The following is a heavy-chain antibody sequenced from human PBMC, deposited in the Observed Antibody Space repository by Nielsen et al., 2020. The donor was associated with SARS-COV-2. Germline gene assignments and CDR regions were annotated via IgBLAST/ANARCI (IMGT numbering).Heavy chain of an antibody. CDR1: GYTLTELS. V-gene: IGHV1-2*02. CDR2: INPNSGGT. J-gene: IGHJ5*02. Sequence: ASVKVSCKVSGYTLTELSMHWVRQAPGQGLEWMGWINPNSGGTNYAQKFQGRVTMTRDTSISTAYMELSRLRSDDTAVYYCARPRIVGGFDPWGQGTLVTVSS. D-gene: IGHD2-15*01. CDR3: ARPRIVGGFDP.